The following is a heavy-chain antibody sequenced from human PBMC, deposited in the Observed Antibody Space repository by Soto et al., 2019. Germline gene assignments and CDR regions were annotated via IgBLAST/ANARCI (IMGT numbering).Heavy chain of an antibody. CDR3: ARGRGYDPYYYDSSGPSPYYFDY. D-gene: IGHD3-22*01. CDR1: GYTFTSYY. CDR2: INPSGGST. Sequence: ASVKVSCKASGYTFTSYYMHWVRQAPGQGLEWMGIINPSGGSTSYAQKFQGRVTMTRDTSTSTVYMELSSLRSEDTAVYYCARGRGYDPYYYDSSGPSPYYFDYWGQGTLVTVSS. J-gene: IGHJ4*02. V-gene: IGHV1-46*01.